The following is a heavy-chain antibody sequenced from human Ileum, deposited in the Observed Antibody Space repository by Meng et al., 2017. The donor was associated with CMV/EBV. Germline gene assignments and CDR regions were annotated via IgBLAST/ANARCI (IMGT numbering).Heavy chain of an antibody. V-gene: IGHV2-5*02. J-gene: IGHJ4*02. Sequence: QIPLKEAGPTLVKPTETLPLTCTFSGFSFITDKAGVGWIRHPPGKALEWLGFIYWDDDTRYSPSLKTRLTITRDTSKNQVILTMTNMDPADTATYFCVHRSYSGQDDYWGQGALVTVSS. CDR2: IYWDDDT. CDR3: VHRSYSGQDDY. D-gene: IGHD5-12*01. CDR1: GFSFITDKAG.